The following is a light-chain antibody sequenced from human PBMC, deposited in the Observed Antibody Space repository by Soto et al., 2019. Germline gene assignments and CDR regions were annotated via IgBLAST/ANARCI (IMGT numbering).Light chain of an antibody. CDR1: QGISSL. Sequence: DIPLTQSPSFLSASVGDRVTITCRASQGISSLLAWYQQKPGKAPKLLIHTASTLQSGVPSRLSGSGSGTEFTRTISSLQPEDFATYYCQHRHSYPITFGQGTRLEIK. J-gene: IGKJ5*01. CDR3: QHRHSYPIT. CDR2: TAS. V-gene: IGKV1-9*01.